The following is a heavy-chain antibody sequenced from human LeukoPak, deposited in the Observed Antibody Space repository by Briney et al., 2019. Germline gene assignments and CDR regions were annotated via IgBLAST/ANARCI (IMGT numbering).Heavy chain of an antibody. D-gene: IGHD3-16*02. J-gene: IGHJ4*02. V-gene: IGHV3-74*01. CDR3: ARDRPYYDYVWGSYRPNPGLGY. CDR1: GFTFSSYW. Sequence: GGSLRLSCAASGFTFSSYWMHWVRQAPGKGLVWVSRINSDGSSTSYADSVKGRFTISRDNAKNTLYLQMNSLRAEDTAVYYCARDRPYYDYVWGSYRPNPGLGYWGQGTLVTVSS. CDR2: INSDGSST.